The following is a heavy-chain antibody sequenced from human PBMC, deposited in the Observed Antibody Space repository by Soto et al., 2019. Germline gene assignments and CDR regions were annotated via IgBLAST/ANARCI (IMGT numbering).Heavy chain of an antibody. CDR1: GGTFSSYA. D-gene: IGHD1-26*01. J-gene: IGHJ3*02. V-gene: IGHV1-69*13. CDR2: IIPIFDTA. Sequence: SVKVSCKASGGTFSSYAISWVRQAPGQGLEWMGGIIPIFDTANYAQRFQGRVTITADESTSTAYMELSSLRSEDTAMFYCARARTIVGSTTYPGAFDICGQGTMVTV. CDR3: ARARTIVGSTTYPGAFDI.